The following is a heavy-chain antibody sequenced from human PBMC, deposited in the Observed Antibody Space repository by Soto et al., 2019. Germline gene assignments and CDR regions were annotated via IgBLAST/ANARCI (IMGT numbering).Heavy chain of an antibody. J-gene: IGHJ4*01. V-gene: IGHV3-48*02. CDR3: ARDFAHVYYFDY. Sequence: GGSLRLSWVASGLSFCSSIMKWVRQASGKGLEWVSYIIDSSDTIHYADSVRGRFTISRNKAESSLYLQMNSLRDEDTAVYFCARDFAHVYYFDY. D-gene: IGHD2-8*01. CDR1: GLSFCSSI. CDR2: IIDSSDTI.